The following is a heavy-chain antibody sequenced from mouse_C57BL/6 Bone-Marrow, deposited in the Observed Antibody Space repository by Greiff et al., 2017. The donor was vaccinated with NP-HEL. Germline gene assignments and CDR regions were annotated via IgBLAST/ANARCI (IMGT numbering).Heavy chain of an antibody. CDR1: GYTFTSYW. D-gene: IGHD2-10*01. CDR3: ARDLLYAMDY. CDR2: IDPSDSYT. J-gene: IGHJ4*01. V-gene: IGHV1-69*01. Sequence: QVQLQQPGAELVMPGASVKLSCKASGYTFTSYWMHWVKQRPGQGLEWIGEIDPSDSYTNYNQKFKGKSTLTVDKSSSTAYMQLSSLTSEDSAVYYCARDLLYAMDYWGQGTSVTVSS.